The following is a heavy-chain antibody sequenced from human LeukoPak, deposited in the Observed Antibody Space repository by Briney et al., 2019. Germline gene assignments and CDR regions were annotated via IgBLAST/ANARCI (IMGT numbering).Heavy chain of an antibody. CDR3: ARDRRYYDYVWGSYRSNDAFDI. V-gene: IGHV4-59*12. Sequence: SETLSLTCTVSGGSISSYYWSWIRQPPGKGLEWIGYIYYSGSTNYNPSLKSRVTISVDTSKNQFSLKLTSVTAADTAVYYCARDRRYYDYVWGSYRSNDAFDIWGQGTMDTVSS. D-gene: IGHD3-16*02. CDR1: GGSISSYY. CDR2: IYYSGST. J-gene: IGHJ3*02.